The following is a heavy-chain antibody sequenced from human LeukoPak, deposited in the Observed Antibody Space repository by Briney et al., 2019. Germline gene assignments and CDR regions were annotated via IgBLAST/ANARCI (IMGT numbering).Heavy chain of an antibody. CDR1: GFTVSSNY. CDR2: IYSGGST. D-gene: IGHD4-17*01. Sequence: GGSLRLSCAASGFTVSSNYMSWVRQAPGKGLEWGSVIYSGGSTYYADSVKGRFTISRDNSKNTLYLQMNSLRAEDTAVYYCARGPIDYGDNAGAFDIWGQGTMVTVSS. V-gene: IGHV3-53*01. J-gene: IGHJ3*02. CDR3: ARGPIDYGDNAGAFDI.